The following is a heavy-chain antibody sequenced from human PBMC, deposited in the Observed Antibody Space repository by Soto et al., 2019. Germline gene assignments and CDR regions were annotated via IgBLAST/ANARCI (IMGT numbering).Heavy chain of an antibody. V-gene: IGHV3-53*01. CDR1: GFSVSTNY. CDR2: TYTGGTT. Sequence: EVRLVESGGGLMQPGGSLRLSCAASGFSVSTNYMTWVRQAPEKGLEWVSVTYTGGTTYYADSVKGRFTISTDNSKNTLYLQMDSLRGEDTAGYYCARAYGDYGNWYFDLWGRGTLVTVSS. J-gene: IGHJ2*01. D-gene: IGHD4-17*01. CDR3: ARAYGDYGNWYFDL.